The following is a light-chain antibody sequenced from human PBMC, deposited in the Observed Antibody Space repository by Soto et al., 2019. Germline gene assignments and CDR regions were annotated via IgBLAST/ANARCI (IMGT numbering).Light chain of an antibody. CDR3: QQSDSTPRT. V-gene: IGKV1-39*01. CDR2: AAS. Sequence: DIQMTQSPSSLSASVGDRVTITCRASQSINRYLNWYQQKPGKAPKVLIYAASSLKTGVPSRFSGSGSVTDFTLTISSLQPEDFAIYYCQQSDSTPRTFGQGTRLEIK. CDR1: QSINRY. J-gene: IGKJ5*01.